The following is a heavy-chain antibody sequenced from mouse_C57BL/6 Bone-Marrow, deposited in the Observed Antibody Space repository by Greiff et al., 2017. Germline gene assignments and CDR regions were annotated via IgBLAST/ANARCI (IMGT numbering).Heavy chain of an antibody. CDR3: ASERRSDWYFDV. V-gene: IGHV1-82*01. CDR2: IYPGDGDT. CDR1: GYAFSSSW. J-gene: IGHJ1*03. Sequence: QVQLQQSGPELVKPGASVKISCKASGYAFSSSWMNWVKQRPGKGLEWIGRIYPGDGDTNYNGKFKGKATLTADKSSSTAYMQLSSLTSEDSAVYFCASERRSDWYFDVWGTGTTVTVSS.